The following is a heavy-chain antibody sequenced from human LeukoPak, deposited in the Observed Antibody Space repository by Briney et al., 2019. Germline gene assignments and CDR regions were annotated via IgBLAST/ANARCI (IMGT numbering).Heavy chain of an antibody. D-gene: IGHD6-19*01. Sequence: GGSLRLSCAASGFSFSSYEMNWVRQAPGKGLEWVSNISASGSTKYYADSVKGRFTVSRDNAKNSLYLQMNSLRAGDTGVYYCTKLAVASADSWGQGTLVTVSS. CDR1: GFSFSSYE. J-gene: IGHJ4*02. CDR2: ISASGSTK. V-gene: IGHV3-48*03. CDR3: TKLAVASADS.